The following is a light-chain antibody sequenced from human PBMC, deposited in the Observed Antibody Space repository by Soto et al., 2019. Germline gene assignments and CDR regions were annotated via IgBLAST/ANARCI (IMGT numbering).Light chain of an antibody. Sequence: VMTQSPATLCVSPGERAALSCRASQSVSSNLAWYQQKAGQAPRLLIYGASTRATGIPARFSGSGSGTEFTLTISSLQSEDFAVYYCQQYNNWPSWTFGQGTKVDIK. CDR3: QQYNNWPSWT. J-gene: IGKJ1*01. CDR2: GAS. V-gene: IGKV3-15*01. CDR1: QSVSSN.